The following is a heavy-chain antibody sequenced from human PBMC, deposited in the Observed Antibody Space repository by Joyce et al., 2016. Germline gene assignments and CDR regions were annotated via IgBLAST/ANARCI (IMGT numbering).Heavy chain of an antibody. CDR2: LHEATTT. V-gene: IGHV4-39*07. Sequence: QVQLQESGPGLVKPSETLSLTCTVSGDSINNGDYYWAWLRQPPGKALEWIGSLHEATTTYYNPSLKSRMFMSVDTSKNHFSLKLDSVTAADTAVYYCARDFSMIIDVFELWGLGTLVTVSS. D-gene: IGHD3-22*01. CDR1: GDSINNGDYY. J-gene: IGHJ3*01. CDR3: ARDFSMIIDVFEL.